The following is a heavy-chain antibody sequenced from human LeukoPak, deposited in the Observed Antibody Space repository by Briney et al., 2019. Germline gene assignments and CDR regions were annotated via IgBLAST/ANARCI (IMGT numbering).Heavy chain of an antibody. CDR3: ARTTEAHSWRTRYYDYYMDV. CDR2: IYYSGST. CDR1: GGSIRSGGYS. D-gene: IGHD6-13*01. Sequence: PSETLSLTCVVSGGSIRSGGYSWSWIRQPPGKGLEWIGYIYYSGSTNYNPSLKSRVTISVDTSKNQFSLKLSSVTAADTAVYYCARTTEAHSWRTRYYDYYMDVWGKGTTVTVSS. J-gene: IGHJ6*03. V-gene: IGHV4-61*08.